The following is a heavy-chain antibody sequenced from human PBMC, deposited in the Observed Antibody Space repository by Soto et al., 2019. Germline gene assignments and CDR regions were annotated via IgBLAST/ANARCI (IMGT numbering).Heavy chain of an antibody. J-gene: IGHJ4*02. Sequence: GGSLRLSCAASGFTFSSYAMHWVRQAPGKGLEWVAVISYDGSNKYYADSVKGRFTISRDNSKNTLYLQMNSLRAEDTAVYYCARDPCSGGSCYPSAFDYWGQGTLVTVSS. CDR2: ISYDGSNK. V-gene: IGHV3-30-3*01. CDR3: ARDPCSGGSCYPSAFDY. CDR1: GFTFSSYA. D-gene: IGHD2-15*01.